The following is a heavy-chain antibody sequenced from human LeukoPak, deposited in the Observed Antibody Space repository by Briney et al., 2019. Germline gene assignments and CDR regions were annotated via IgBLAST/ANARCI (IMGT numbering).Heavy chain of an antibody. CDR2: ISGTTDTI. CDR3: ARRRVLSVARALDY. D-gene: IGHD4/OR15-4a*01. J-gene: IGHJ4*02. Sequence: PGGSLRLSCAATGFTFSSFTMNWVRQAPGRGRGGVSSISGTTDTIYYADSVKGRFTISRNNANNSVSLQMNSLRPEDTAVYFCARRRVLSVARALDYWGQGTLVTVSS. V-gene: IGHV3-48*04. CDR1: GFTFSSFT.